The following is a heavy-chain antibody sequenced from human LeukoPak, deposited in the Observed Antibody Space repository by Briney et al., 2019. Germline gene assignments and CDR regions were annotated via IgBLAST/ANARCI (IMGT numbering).Heavy chain of an antibody. V-gene: IGHV3-23*01. CDR2: ISGSGGST. CDR3: AKRIQSAMAMGY. Sequence: GGSLRLSCAASGFTFSSYGMSWVRQAPGKGLEWVSAISGSGGSTYYADSVKGRFTVSRDNSKNTMYLQMNSLRAEDTAVYYCAKRIQSAMAMGYWGQGTLVTVSS. D-gene: IGHD5-18*01. J-gene: IGHJ4*02. CDR1: GFTFSSYG.